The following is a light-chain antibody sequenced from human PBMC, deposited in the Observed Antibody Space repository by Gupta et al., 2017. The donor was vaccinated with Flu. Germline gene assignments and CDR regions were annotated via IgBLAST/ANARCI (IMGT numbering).Light chain of an antibody. CDR2: AAS. CDR1: QGINHW. Sequence: DIQLTQSPSSLSASVGDGVNITCRASQGINHWLAWYQQKPGKAPKLLIYAASTLQTGVPSRFSGDGSGADFTLTISSLRPEDFGTYYCQQANTFPYIFGQGTKMEIK. V-gene: IGKV1-12*01. J-gene: IGKJ2*01. CDR3: QQANTFPYI.